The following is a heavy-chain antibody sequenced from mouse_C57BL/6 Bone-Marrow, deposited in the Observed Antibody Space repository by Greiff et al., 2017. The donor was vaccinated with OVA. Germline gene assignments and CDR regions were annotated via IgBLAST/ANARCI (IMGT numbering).Heavy chain of an antibody. V-gene: IGHV14-3*01. CDR2: IDPANGNT. CDR1: GFNIKNTY. D-gene: IGHD1-1*01. J-gene: IGHJ2*01. Sequence: LVESVAELVRPGASVKLSCTASGFNIKNTYMHWVKQRPEQGLEWIGRIDPANGNTKYAPKFQGKATITADTSSNTAYLQLSSLTSEDTAIYYCARDAGVYYYGSSYFDYWGQGTTLTVSS. CDR3: ARDAGVYYYGSSYFDY.